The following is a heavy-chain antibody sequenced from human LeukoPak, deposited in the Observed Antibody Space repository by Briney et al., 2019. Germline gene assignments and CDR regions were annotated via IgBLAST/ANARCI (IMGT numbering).Heavy chain of an antibody. J-gene: IGHJ3*02. CDR2: ISGSGDRT. CDR1: GITASSYA. Sequence: GGSLRLSCAASGITASSYAMTWVRQAPGKGLEWVSSISGSGDRTMYADSVKGRFTISRDNFKNTLYLRMNSLRAEDTALYHCAKDPNGDYIGVFDMWGQGTMVTVSS. V-gene: IGHV3-23*01. CDR3: AKDPNGDYIGVFDM. D-gene: IGHD4-17*01.